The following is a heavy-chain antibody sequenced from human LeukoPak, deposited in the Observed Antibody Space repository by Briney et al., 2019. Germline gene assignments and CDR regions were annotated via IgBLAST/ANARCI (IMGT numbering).Heavy chain of an antibody. CDR3: ARQFLEGGYFFFVDS. D-gene: IGHD5-18*01. V-gene: IGHV4-4*07. Sequence: PSETLSLTCTVSGGSISSYYWSWIRQPAGKGLEWIGRIYTSGSTNYNPSLKSRVTMSVDTSKNQFSLKLSSVTAADTAVYYCARQFLEGGYFFFVDSWGQGTLVTVSS. CDR2: IYTSGST. J-gene: IGHJ4*02. CDR1: GGSISSYY.